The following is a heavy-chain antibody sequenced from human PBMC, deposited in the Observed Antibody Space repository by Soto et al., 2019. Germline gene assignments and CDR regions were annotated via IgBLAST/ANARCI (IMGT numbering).Heavy chain of an antibody. Sequence: LSLTCTVSGGSISSYYWSWIRQPPGKGLEWIGYIYYSGSTNYNPSLKSRVTISVDTSKNQFSLKLGSVTAADTAVYYCARVTGFGELEFDYWGQGTLVIVSA. CDR1: GGSISSYY. D-gene: IGHD3-10*01. CDR2: IYYSGST. CDR3: ARVTGFGELEFDY. J-gene: IGHJ4*02. V-gene: IGHV4-59*01.